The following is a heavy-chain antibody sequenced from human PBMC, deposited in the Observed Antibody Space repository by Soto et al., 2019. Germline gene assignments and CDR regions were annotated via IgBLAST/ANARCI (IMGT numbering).Heavy chain of an antibody. CDR2: INHSGST. J-gene: IGHJ6*03. CDR1: GGSFSGYY. D-gene: IGHD2-15*01. Sequence: SETLSLTCAVYGGSFSGYYWSWIRQPPGKGLEWIGEINHSGSTNYNPSLKSRVTISVDTSKNQFSLKLSSVTAADTAVYYCARERGYCSGGSCLKTRHYYMDAWGKGTTVTVSS. CDR3: ARERGYCSGGSCLKTRHYYMDA. V-gene: IGHV4-34*01.